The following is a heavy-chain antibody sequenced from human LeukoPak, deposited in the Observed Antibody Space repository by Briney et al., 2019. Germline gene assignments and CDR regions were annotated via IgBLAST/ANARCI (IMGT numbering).Heavy chain of an antibody. CDR1: GFTFSSTW. CDR2: INPEGTTT. V-gene: IGHV3-74*01. J-gene: IGHJ4*02. CDR3: VRGVGGMSFFDN. Sequence: GGSLRLSCAASGFTFSSTWMNWVRHAPGKGPMWVSRINPEGTTTSYADSVTGRFTISRDNAKNTLYLQMNSLSAGDTAFYYCVRGVGGMSFFDNWGQGKMVAVSS. D-gene: IGHD1-1*01.